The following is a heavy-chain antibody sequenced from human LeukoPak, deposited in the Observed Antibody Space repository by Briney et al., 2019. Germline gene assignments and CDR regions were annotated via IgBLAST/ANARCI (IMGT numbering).Heavy chain of an antibody. CDR3: ARTFQGVRGVLRSTPAIDY. D-gene: IGHD3-10*01. J-gene: IGHJ4*02. Sequence: ASVKVSCKASGYTFTSYVISWVRQAPGQGLEWMGWISAHKGNTNYAQNIQGRVTMTSDTSTSTAYLELRSLRSDDTAVYYCARTFQGVRGVLRSTPAIDYWGQGTQVTVSS. CDR1: GYTFTSYV. V-gene: IGHV1-18*01. CDR2: ISAHKGNT.